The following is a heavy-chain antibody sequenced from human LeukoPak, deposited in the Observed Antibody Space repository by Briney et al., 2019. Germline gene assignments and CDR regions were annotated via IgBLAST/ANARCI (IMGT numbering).Heavy chain of an antibody. CDR3: ARATNWNYASDY. CDR2: ISPYSGST. V-gene: IGHV1-18*01. D-gene: IGHD1-7*01. CDR1: DYTFASHG. Sequence: ASVKVSCKASDYTFASHGISWVRQAPGEGFEWMGWISPYSGSTDYAQILQGRVTMTTDTSTSTAYMELRSLTSDDTAVYYCARATNWNYASDYWGQGTLLTVSS. J-gene: IGHJ4*02.